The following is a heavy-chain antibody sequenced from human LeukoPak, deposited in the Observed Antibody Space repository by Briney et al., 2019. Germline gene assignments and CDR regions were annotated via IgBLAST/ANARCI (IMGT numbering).Heavy chain of an antibody. CDR1: GFTFSSYA. CDR2: ISSSGSTI. J-gene: IGHJ4*02. V-gene: IGHV3-48*03. Sequence: PGGSLRLSCAASGFTFSSYAMHWVRQAPGKGLEWVSYISSSGSTIYYADSVKGRFTISRDNAKNSLYLQMNSLRAEDTAVYYCAREWEGYFDYWGQGTLVTVSS. D-gene: IGHD1-26*01. CDR3: AREWEGYFDY.